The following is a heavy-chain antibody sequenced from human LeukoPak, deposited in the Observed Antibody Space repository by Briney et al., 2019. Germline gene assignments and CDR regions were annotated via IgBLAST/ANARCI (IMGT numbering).Heavy chain of an antibody. V-gene: IGHV3-30-3*01. CDR2: ISYDGSNK. J-gene: IGHJ4*02. CDR3: AREQKEWELLGFDY. Sequence: GGSLRLSCAASGFTFSSYAMHWVRQAPGKGLEWVAVISYDGSNKYYPDSVKGRFTISRDNAKNTLYLQMNSLRAEDTAVYYCAREQKEWELLGFDYWGQGTLVTVSS. CDR1: GFTFSSYA. D-gene: IGHD1-26*01.